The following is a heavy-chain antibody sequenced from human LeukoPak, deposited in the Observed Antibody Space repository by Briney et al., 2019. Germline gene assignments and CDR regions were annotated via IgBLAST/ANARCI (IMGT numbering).Heavy chain of an antibody. J-gene: IGHJ4*02. D-gene: IGHD2-21*01. CDR3: AGCLLRRFCY. Sequence: PGGSLRLSCAASGFTFSSYEMNWVRQAPGKGLEWVSYISSSGSTIYYADSVKGRFTISRDNAKNSLYLQMNSLRAEDTAVYYCAGCLLRRFCYWGQGTLVTVSS. CDR1: GFTFSSYE. V-gene: IGHV3-48*03. CDR2: ISSSGSTI.